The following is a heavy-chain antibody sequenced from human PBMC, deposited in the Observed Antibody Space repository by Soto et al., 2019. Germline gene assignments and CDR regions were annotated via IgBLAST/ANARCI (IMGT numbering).Heavy chain of an antibody. V-gene: IGHV4-39*01. J-gene: IGHJ4*02. CDR3: ARQLASMVRGYGY. Sequence: PSETLSLTCTVSGTSVSSSTYYWGWTRQPPGKGLEWIGSIYYTGSTYYNPSLKSRVTMSVDTSKNQFSLKLTSVAAADTAVYYCARQLASMVRGYGYWGQGTLVTVSS. CDR2: IYYTGST. CDR1: GTSVSSSTYY. D-gene: IGHD3-10*01.